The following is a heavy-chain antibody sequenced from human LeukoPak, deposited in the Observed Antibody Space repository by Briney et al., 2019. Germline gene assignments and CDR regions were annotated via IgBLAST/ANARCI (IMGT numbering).Heavy chain of an antibody. J-gene: IGHJ4*02. Sequence: QPGGSLRLSCAPSGFTVSSNYMSWVRQAPGKGLEWVSVIYSGGSTYYADSVKGRFTISRDNPKNSLYLQMNSLRAEDTAVYYCARVYCTSTDCYYDYWGQGTLVTVSS. CDR3: ARVYCTSTDCYYDY. D-gene: IGHD2-2*01. V-gene: IGHV3-53*01. CDR2: IYSGGST. CDR1: GFTVSSNY.